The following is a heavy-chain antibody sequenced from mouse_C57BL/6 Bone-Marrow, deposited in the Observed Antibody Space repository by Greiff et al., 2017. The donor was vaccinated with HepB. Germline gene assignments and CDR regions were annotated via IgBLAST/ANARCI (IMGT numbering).Heavy chain of an antibody. CDR2: IYPGDGDT. Sequence: VQLQQSGPELVKPGASVKISCKASGYAFSSSWMNWVKQRPGKGLEWIGRIYPGDGDTNYNGKFKDKATLTADKSSSTAYMQLSSLTSEDSAVYYCARPVVGGDFDYWGQGTTLTVSS. J-gene: IGHJ2*01. CDR3: ARPVVGGDFDY. V-gene: IGHV1-82*01. D-gene: IGHD1-1*01. CDR1: GYAFSSSW.